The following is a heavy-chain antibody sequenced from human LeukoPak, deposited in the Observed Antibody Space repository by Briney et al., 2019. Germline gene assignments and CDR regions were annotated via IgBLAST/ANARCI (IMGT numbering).Heavy chain of an antibody. CDR1: GYTFTSYG. V-gene: IGHV1-18*01. CDR2: ISAYNGNT. CDR3: ARVSSSSWYGSAAFDI. Sequence: ASVKVSCKASGYTFTSYGISWVRQAPGQGLEWMGWISAYNGNTNYAQKLQGRVTMTTDTSTSTAYMELRSLRSDDTAVYYCARVSSSSWYGSAAFDIWGQGTMVTVSS. D-gene: IGHD6-13*01. J-gene: IGHJ3*02.